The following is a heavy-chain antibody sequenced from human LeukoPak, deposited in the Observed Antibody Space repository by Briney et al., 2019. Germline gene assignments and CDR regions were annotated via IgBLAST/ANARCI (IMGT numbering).Heavy chain of an antibody. D-gene: IGHD3-10*01. V-gene: IGHV1-18*01. J-gene: IGHJ6*03. CDR3: ARLWFGNYYYYYYMDV. Sequence: ASVKVSCKASGYTFTSYGISWVRQAPGQGLEWMEWISAYNGNTNYAQKLQGRVTMTTDTSTSTAYMELRSLRSDDTAVYYCARLWFGNYYYYYYMDVWGKGTTVTVSS. CDR1: GYTFTSYG. CDR2: ISAYNGNT.